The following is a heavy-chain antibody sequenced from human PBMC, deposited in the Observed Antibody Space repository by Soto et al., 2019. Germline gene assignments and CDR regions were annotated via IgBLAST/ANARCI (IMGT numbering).Heavy chain of an antibody. V-gene: IGHV1-58*01. D-gene: IGHD2-15*01. Sequence: ASVKVSCKASGFTFTSSAVQWVRQARGQRLEWIGWIVVGSGNTNYAQKFQERVTITRDMSTSTAYMELSSLRSEDTAVYYCARGSPCSGGSCYRIYSGNWFDPWGQGTLVTVSS. CDR3: ARGSPCSGGSCYRIYSGNWFDP. CDR2: IVVGSGNT. J-gene: IGHJ5*02. CDR1: GFTFTSSA.